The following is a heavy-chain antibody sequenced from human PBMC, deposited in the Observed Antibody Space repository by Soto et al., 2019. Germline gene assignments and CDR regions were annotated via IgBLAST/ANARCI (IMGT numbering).Heavy chain of an antibody. CDR2: IYTSGST. CDR3: AREGDIVVVPAENRCDP. D-gene: IGHD2-2*01. Sequence: SETLSLTCTVSGGSISSYYWSWIRQPAGKGLEWIGRIYTSGSTNYNPSLKSRVTMSVDTSKNQFSLKLSSVTAADTAVYYCAREGDIVVVPAENRCDPWGQGTLVTVSS. CDR1: GGSISSYY. J-gene: IGHJ5*02. V-gene: IGHV4-4*07.